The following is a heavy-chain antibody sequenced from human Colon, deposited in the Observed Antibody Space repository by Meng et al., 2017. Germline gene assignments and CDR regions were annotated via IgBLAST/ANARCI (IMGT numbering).Heavy chain of an antibody. CDR1: GFIFGDYY. V-gene: IGHV3-11*01. CDR3: ARNLVPDH. J-gene: IGHJ4*02. Sequence: GESLKISCAASGFIFGDYYMTWIRQAPGKGLEWIAYISSHGTTIHYADSVKGRFTISRDNTNKSVSLQMDSLRAEDTAVYYCARNLVPDHWGQGTLVTVSS. CDR2: ISSHGTTI. D-gene: IGHD3-10*01.